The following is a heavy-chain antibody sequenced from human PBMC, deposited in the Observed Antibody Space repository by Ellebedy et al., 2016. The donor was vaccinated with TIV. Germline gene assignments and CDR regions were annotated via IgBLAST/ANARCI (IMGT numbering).Heavy chain of an antibody. CDR1: GGSTYSYY. CDR3: ARRILGHRYLNHNWFDP. V-gene: IGHV4-59*08. D-gene: IGHD3-16*02. CDR2: MHYNGDS. Sequence: MPGGSLRLSCNVPGGSTYSYYRSWIRQPPGKGLEWIGYMHYNGDSNYNPALKSPVTISVNTAKNHFSLKVFSVTAADTAVYYCARRILGHRYLNHNWFDPWGQGTLVTVSS. J-gene: IGHJ5*02.